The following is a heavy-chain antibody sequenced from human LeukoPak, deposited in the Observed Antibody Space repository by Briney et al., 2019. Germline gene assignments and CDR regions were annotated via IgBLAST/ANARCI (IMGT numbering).Heavy chain of an antibody. V-gene: IGHV1-18*01. CDR1: GYTFTSYG. D-gene: IGHD6-19*01. J-gene: IGHJ6*03. Sequence: ASVKVSCKASGYTFTSYGISWVRQAPGQGLEWMGWIGAYNGNTNYAQKLQGRVTMTTDTSTSTAYMELRSLRSDDTAVYYCAREGGDSSGWYFYYYYMDVWGKGTTVTVSS. CDR3: AREGGDSSGWYFYYYYMDV. CDR2: IGAYNGNT.